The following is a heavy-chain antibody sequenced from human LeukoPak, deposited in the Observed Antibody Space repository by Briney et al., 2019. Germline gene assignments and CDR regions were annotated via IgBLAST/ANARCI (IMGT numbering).Heavy chain of an antibody. CDR1: AYTFNCYG. CDR3: ARNSFYYDSGGRLYQFDY. Sequence: ASVTVSCKASAYTFNCYGITWVRQPPGQGLEWMGWISAYNGNTNYAHKLQGRVTMTTDTSTSTAYMEMRSLRSDDTAVYYCARNSFYYDSGGRLYQFDYWGQGTLVTVSS. J-gene: IGHJ4*02. CDR2: ISAYNGNT. D-gene: IGHD3-22*01. V-gene: IGHV1-18*01.